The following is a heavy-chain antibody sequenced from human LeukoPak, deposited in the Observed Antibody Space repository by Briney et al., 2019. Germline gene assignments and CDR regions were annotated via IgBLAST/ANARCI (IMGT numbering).Heavy chain of an antibody. V-gene: IGHV1-2*02. J-gene: IGHJ4*02. D-gene: IGHD6-6*01. CDR2: INPNSGGT. CDR1: GYTFTGYY. Sequence: ASVKVSCKASGYTFTGYYMHWVRQAPGQGLEWMGWINPNSGGTNYAQKFQGRVTMTRDTSISTAYMELSRLRSDDTAVYYCARVGYRSSSGRRGAIDYWGQGTLVTVSS. CDR3: ARVGYRSSSGRRGAIDY.